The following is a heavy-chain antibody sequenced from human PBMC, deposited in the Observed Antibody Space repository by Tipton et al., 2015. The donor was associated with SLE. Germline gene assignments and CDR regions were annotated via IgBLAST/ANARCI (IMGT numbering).Heavy chain of an antibody. J-gene: IGHJ4*02. Sequence: GLVKPSETLSLTCNVSGGSVSSGSYYWSWIRQPPGKGLEWIAYIYYSGITNFNPSLRSRLTISVVTSKNQFSLRLGSVTSADTAVYYCARQFIQYLADPFDNWGQGTLVTVSS. D-gene: IGHD4-11*01. CDR3: ARQFIQYLADPFDN. CDR2: IYYSGIT. CDR1: GGSVSSGSYY. V-gene: IGHV4-61*01.